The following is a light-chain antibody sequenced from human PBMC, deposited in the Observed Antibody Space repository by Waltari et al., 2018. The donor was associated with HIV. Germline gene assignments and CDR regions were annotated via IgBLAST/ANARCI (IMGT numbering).Light chain of an antibody. CDR1: SSDVCGNNL. CDR2: EVS. CDR3: CAYAGSTTYVI. V-gene: IGLV2-23*02. J-gene: IGLJ2*01. Sequence: QSALTQPAAGSGSPVQSITISRTGTSSDVCGNNLVSWYQQHPGKAPKLMIYEVSKRPSGVSNRFSGSKSGNTASLTISGLQAEDEADYYCCAYAGSTTYVIFGGGTKLTVL.